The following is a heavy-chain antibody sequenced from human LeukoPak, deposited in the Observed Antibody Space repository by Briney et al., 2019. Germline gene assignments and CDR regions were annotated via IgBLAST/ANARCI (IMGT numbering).Heavy chain of an antibody. J-gene: IGHJ4*02. CDR1: GFTFDDYA. CDR3: ARSLPDYFDY. V-gene: IGHV3-43*02. CDR2: ISGDGGTT. Sequence: GGSLRLSRAASGFTFDDYAMHWVRQAPGKGLEWVSLISGDGGTTYSADSVKGRFTISRDNSKNSLYLQMNSLRTEDTALYYCARSLPDYFDYWGQGTLVTVSS.